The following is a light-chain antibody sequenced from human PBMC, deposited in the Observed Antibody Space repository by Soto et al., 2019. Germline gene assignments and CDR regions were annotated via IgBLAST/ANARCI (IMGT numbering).Light chain of an antibody. V-gene: IGKV3-15*01. J-gene: IGKJ5*01. CDR1: KSVSRN. CDR3: QQYNNWLII. Sequence: EIVMTQSPATLSVSPGERATLSCRASKSVSRNLAWYQQKPVQAPRLLIYGASTRANGIRAKFSGSGSGTEFTLSFSSLQSEDFAVYYCQQYNNWLIIFGQGTRLEIK. CDR2: GAS.